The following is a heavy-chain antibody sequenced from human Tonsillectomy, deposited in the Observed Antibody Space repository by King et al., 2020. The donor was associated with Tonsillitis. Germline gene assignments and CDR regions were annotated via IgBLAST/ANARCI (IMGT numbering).Heavy chain of an antibody. J-gene: IGHJ4*02. V-gene: IGHV3-15*01. Sequence: VQLVESGGGLVKPGGSLRLSCAASGFTFANAWMAWVRQAPGQGLEWVGRIRSKADAGTADYAAPVRDRFTMSRADSDNTLYLQMNSLKTEDTAVYYCTTGQLTLFDFWGQGTLVTVSS. CDR3: TTGQLTLFDF. CDR1: GFTFANAW. CDR2: IRSKADAGTA. D-gene: IGHD3-9*01.